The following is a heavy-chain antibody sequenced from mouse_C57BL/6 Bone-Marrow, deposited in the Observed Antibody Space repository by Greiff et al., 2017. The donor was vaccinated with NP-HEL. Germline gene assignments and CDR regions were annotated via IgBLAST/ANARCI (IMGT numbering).Heavy chain of an antibody. V-gene: IGHV2-5*01. D-gene: IGHD1-1*01. CDR3: AKGNYYDGSSWGFAY. CDR1: GFSLTSYG. Sequence: QVQLQQSGPGLVQPSQSLSITCTASGFSLTSYGVHWVRQSPGKGLEWLGVIWRGGSADYNAAFMSRLGITKYNSKSQVFFKMNSLQADYTAIYYGAKGNYYDGSSWGFAYWGQGTLVTVSA. CDR2: IWRGGSA. J-gene: IGHJ3*01.